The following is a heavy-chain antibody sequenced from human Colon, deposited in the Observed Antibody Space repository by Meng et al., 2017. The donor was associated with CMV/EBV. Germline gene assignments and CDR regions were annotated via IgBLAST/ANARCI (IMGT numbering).Heavy chain of an antibody. V-gene: IGHV1-2*02. CDR1: GSTFTDYY. J-gene: IGHJ5*02. D-gene: IGHD6-6*01. CDR2: INSNTGAT. CDR3: ERVGGWIGSSSIFGWFDP. Sequence: QVQLVQSGGAVKIPGASAKVSCKGSGSTFTDYYILGVRQAPGQGLEWMGLINSNTGATKYAQKFQNRITMTRDTSINTVYMQLSGLRSDDTAVYYCERVGGWIGSSSIFGWFDPWGQGTLVTVSS.